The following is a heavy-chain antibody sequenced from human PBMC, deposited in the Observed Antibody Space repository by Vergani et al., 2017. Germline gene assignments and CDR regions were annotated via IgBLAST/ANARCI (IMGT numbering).Heavy chain of an antibody. CDR2: IYYSGST. V-gene: IGHV4-39*07. CDR1: GGSISSSSYY. J-gene: IGHJ6*03. CDR3: TRELNYYNYMDV. Sequence: QLQLQESGPGLVKPSETLSLTCTVSGGSISSSSYYWGWIRQPPGKGLEWIGSIYYSGSTYYNPSLKSRVTISVDTSKNQFSLKLSSVTAADTAVYYCTRELNYYNYMDVWGKGTTVTVSS.